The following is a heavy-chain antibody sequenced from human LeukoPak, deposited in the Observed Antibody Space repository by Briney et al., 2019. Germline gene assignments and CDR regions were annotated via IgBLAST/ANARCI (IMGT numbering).Heavy chain of an antibody. CDR1: GFTFSIYE. Sequence: PGGSLRLSCAASGFTFSIYEMNWVRQAQGKGLEWVSYISSSGSTIYYADSVKGRFTISSDNAKNSLYLQMNSLRAEDTAVYYCAELGITMIGGVWGKGTTVTISS. J-gene: IGHJ6*04. CDR2: ISSSGSTI. V-gene: IGHV3-48*03. CDR3: AELGITMIGGV. D-gene: IGHD3-10*02.